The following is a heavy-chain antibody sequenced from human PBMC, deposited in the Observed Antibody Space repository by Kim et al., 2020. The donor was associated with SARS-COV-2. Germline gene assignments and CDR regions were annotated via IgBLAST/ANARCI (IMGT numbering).Heavy chain of an antibody. Sequence: GGSLRLSCAASGFTFSSSYMNWVRQAPGKGLEWVSSIGSSGSYTYYADSVKGRFTISRDNAKNSLFLQMNTLRAEDTAVYYCARGGGNSGNGLDVWGPGT. CDR3: ARGGGNSGNGLDV. D-gene: IGHD2-21*01. J-gene: IGHJ6*02. CDR1: GFTFSSSY. V-gene: IGHV3-21*01. CDR2: IGSSGSYT.